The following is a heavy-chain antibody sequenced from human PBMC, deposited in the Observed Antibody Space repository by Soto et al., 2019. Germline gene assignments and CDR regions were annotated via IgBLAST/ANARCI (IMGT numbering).Heavy chain of an antibody. V-gene: IGHV3-48*01. CDR2: ISSSSSTI. J-gene: IGHJ6*02. CDR3: ASPSGYSSGWYPYGMEV. CDR1: GFTFSSYS. Sequence: GGSLRLSCAASGFTFSSYSMNWVRQAPGKGLEWVSYISSSSSTIYYADSVKGRFTISRDNAKNSLYLQMNSLRAEDTAVYYCASPSGYSSGWYPYGMEVWGQGTTVTVSS. D-gene: IGHD6-19*01.